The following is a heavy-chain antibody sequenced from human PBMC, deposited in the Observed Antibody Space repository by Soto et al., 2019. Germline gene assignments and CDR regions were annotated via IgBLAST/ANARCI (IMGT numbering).Heavy chain of an antibody. CDR3: ARDGPINLIAARTYYYYYYGMDV. CDR1: GYTVTSYA. D-gene: IGHD6-6*01. V-gene: IGHV1-3*01. Sequence: GASVKVSCKASGYTVTSYAMHWVRQAPGQRLEWMGWINAGNGNTKYSQKFQGRVTITRDTSASTAYMELSSLRSEDTAVYYCARDGPINLIAARTYYYYYYGMDVWGQGTTVTVSS. J-gene: IGHJ6*02. CDR2: INAGNGNT.